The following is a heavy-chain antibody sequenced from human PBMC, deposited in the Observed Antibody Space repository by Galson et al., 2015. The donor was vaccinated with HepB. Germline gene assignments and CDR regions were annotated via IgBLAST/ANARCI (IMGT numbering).Heavy chain of an antibody. V-gene: IGHV1-69*10. J-gene: IGHJ6*02. CDR3: ARDRLGAYYSYGMDV. Sequence: SVKVSCKASGGIFSSSAISWVRQAPGQGLDWMGGIIPVLNMSIYTQNFQGRVTFTADKFTSTAYMELNNLTSEDTAVYYCARDRLGAYYSYGMDVWGQGTALSVSS. CDR2: IIPVLNMS. D-gene: IGHD7-27*01. CDR1: GGIFSSSA.